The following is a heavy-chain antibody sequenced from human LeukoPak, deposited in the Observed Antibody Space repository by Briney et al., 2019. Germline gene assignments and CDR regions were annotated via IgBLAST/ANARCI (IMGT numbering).Heavy chain of an antibody. V-gene: IGHV4-59*01. Sequence: KTSETLSLTCTVSGGPISNYYWSWIRQPPGKGLEWIGYIYYSGSTNYNPSLKSRVTISVDTSNNQFSLRLSSVTAADTAVYYCARSPRGGTKTYFDYWGQGTLVTVSP. D-gene: IGHD1-14*01. CDR2: IYYSGST. J-gene: IGHJ4*02. CDR1: GGPISNYY. CDR3: ARSPRGGTKTYFDY.